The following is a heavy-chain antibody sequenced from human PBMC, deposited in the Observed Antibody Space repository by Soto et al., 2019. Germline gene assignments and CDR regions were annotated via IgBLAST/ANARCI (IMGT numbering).Heavy chain of an antibody. D-gene: IGHD6-6*01. CDR2: ISSSSSTR. Sequence: EVHLVESGGGLVQPGGSLRLSCGVSGFTFSSYGMNWVRQAPGKGLEWVSYISSSSSTRDYAGSVKGRFTISRDNAKNSLYLQMNSLRDGDTAVYYCARGGAARPDYWGQGTLVTVSS. V-gene: IGHV3-48*02. J-gene: IGHJ4*02. CDR1: GFTFSSYG. CDR3: ARGGAARPDY.